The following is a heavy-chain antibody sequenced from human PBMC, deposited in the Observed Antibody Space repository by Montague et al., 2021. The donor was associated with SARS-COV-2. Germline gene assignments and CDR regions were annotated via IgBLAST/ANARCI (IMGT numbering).Heavy chain of an antibody. Sequence: YSGSTYYNPSLKSRVTISVDTSKNQFSLKLSSATAADTAVYYCARRESMVRGVIIPFSSPCDYGGQGTLVTVSS. D-gene: IGHD3-10*01. V-gene: IGHV4-39*01. CDR3: ARRESMVRGVIIPFSSPCDY. CDR2: YSGST. J-gene: IGHJ4*02.